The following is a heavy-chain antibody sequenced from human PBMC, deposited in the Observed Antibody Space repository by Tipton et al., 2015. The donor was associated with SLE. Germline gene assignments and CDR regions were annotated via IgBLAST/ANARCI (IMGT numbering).Heavy chain of an antibody. J-gene: IGHJ3*02. CDR1: GASINSNY. D-gene: IGHD5-24*01. Sequence: TLSLTCTVSGASINSNYWTWIRQPPGKGLEWIGYLYTSGTTKYKPPLQSRVTISVDTPKNQFSLKLNSVTAADTAVYYCARVGLITPDAFDIWGEGTMVTVSS. CDR2: LYTSGTT. V-gene: IGHV4-4*08. CDR3: ARVGLITPDAFDI.